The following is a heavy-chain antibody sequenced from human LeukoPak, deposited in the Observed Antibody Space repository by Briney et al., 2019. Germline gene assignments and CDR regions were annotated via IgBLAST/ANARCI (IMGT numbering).Heavy chain of an antibody. CDR1: GDSISTSNSY. J-gene: IGHJ4*02. Sequence: SETLSLTCAVSGDSISTSNSYWGWIRRPPGKGLEWVESIYYSGNIYYNPSPKSRVTISVDTSKNQFSLKLTSVTAADTAVYYCARQTGVGLFILPGGQGTLVTVSS. CDR3: ARQTGVGLFILP. CDR2: IYYSGNI. D-gene: IGHD3-3*01. V-gene: IGHV4-39*01.